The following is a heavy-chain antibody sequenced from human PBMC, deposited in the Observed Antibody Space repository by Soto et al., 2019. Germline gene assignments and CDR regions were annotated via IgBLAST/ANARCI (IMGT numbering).Heavy chain of an antibody. CDR1: GGSISSGGYS. CDR2: IYHSGST. J-gene: IGHJ6*02. Sequence: SETLSLTCAVSGGSISSGGYSWSWIRQPPGKGLEWIGYIYHSGSTYYNPSLKSRVTISVDRSKNQFSLKLSSVTAADTAVYYCARGSGDYYGMDVWGQGTTVTVSS. D-gene: IGHD3-10*01. V-gene: IGHV4-30-2*01. CDR3: ARGSGDYYGMDV.